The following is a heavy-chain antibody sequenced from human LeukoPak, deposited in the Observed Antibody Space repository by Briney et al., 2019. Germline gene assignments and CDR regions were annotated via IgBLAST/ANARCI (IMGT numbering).Heavy chain of an antibody. Sequence: PSQTLSLTGTGSGGSIRSGDYCWTWIRPPTGKGREWLRRIYTSGLPNYNPALQSRVTISVDTSKSQSPLKLRSVTAAGTAVYYCARVRIVVDNNRRRVVAFDIWGQGTMVTVSS. CDR3: ARVRIVVDNNRRRVVAFDI. CDR1: GGSIRSGDYC. CDR2: IYTSGLP. D-gene: IGHD3-22*01. V-gene: IGHV4-61*02. J-gene: IGHJ3*02.